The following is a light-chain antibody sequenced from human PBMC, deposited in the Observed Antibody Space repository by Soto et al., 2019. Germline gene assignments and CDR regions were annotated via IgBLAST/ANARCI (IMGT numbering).Light chain of an antibody. CDR2: GAS. V-gene: IGKV3-20*01. J-gene: IGKJ1*01. Sequence: EIVLTQSPGTLSLSPGERATLSCGSTQSLRSTYLAWYQQKPGQAPRLLIYGASSRATGIPDRFSGSGSGTDFTLTISRLEPEDFAVYYCQQYGNSPQTFGQGTKVDIK. CDR1: QSLRSTY. CDR3: QQYGNSPQT.